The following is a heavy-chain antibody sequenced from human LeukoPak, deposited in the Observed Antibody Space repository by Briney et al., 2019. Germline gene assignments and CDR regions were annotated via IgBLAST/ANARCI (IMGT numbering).Heavy chain of an antibody. CDR2: ISYDGSNK. Sequence: AGGSLRLSCAASGFTFSSYGMHWVRQAPGKGLEWVAVISYDGSNKYYADSVKGRFTISRDNSKNTLYLQMNSLRVEDTATYYCAKLKVFGSGSWDYWGQGSLVTVSS. D-gene: IGHD3-10*01. J-gene: IGHJ4*02. V-gene: IGHV3-30*18. CDR1: GFTFSSYG. CDR3: AKLKVFGSGSWDY.